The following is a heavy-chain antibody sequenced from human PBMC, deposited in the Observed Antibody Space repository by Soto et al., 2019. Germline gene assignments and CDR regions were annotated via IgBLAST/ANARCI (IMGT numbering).Heavy chain of an antibody. CDR3: ARDRGYR. J-gene: IGHJ3*01. CDR2: IYSGGST. CDR1: GFSVSNNY. V-gene: IGHV3-66*01. Sequence: HLVESGGGLAQPGGSLRLSCAASGFSVSNNYMKWVRQSPGKGLEWVSLIYSGGSTYYADSVKGRFTISRDNSKNTLFLQMNSLRVEDTAVYYCARDRGYRWGQGTRVTVSS. D-gene: IGHD5-12*01.